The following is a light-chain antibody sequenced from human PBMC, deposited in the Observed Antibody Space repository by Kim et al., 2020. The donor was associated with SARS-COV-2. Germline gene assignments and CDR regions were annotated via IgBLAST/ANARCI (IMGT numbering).Light chain of an antibody. J-gene: IGKJ1*01. CDR2: GAS. V-gene: IGKV3-20*01. CDR3: QYYGTSPRP. CDR1: QGIISDY. Sequence: APRELPTPSGRASQGIISDYLGWYQEKPGQAPRVLMYGASRRAAGVPDRFSGSASGADFTLTINRLEPEDFAVYFCQYYGTSPRPFGQGTKVDIK.